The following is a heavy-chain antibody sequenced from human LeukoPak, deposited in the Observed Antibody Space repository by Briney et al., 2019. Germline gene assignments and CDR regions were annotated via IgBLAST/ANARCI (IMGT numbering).Heavy chain of an antibody. CDR1: GFPFDDYV. CDR2: INWNNDHY. D-gene: IGHD2-2*02. CDR3: GKAYTHSYYYIDV. V-gene: IGHV3-9*01. J-gene: IGHJ6*03. Sequence: PGGSLRLSCVASGFPFDDYVIHWVRQAPGKGLEWVSAINWNNDHYGFADSVKGRFIISRDNAKNSLYLEMNSLRPDDSALYYCGKAYTHSYYYIDVWGKGTTVIVSS.